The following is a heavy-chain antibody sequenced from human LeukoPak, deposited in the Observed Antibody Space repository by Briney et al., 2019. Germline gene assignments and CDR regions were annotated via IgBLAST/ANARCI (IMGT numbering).Heavy chain of an antibody. CDR2: IYPGDSDT. CDR1: GYSFTSYW. Sequence: GESLKISCKGSGYSFTSYWIGWGRQMPGKGLEWMGIIYPGDSDTRYSPSSQGQVTILPDNSISTSYLQWSSLKASDTAMYYCARRVRSSSSSLLFDYWGQGTLVTVSS. D-gene: IGHD6-13*01. V-gene: IGHV5-51*01. CDR3: ARRVRSSSSSLLFDY. J-gene: IGHJ4*02.